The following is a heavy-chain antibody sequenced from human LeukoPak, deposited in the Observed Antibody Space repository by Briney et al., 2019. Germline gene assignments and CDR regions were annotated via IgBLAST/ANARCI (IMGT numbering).Heavy chain of an antibody. CDR1: GGSISSYY. CDR3: AGVTDRGYSYGYDY. CDR2: IYYSGST. D-gene: IGHD5-18*01. Sequence: PSETLSLTCTVSGGSISSYYWSWIRQPPGKGLEWIGYIYYSGSTNYNPSLKSRVTISVDTSKNQFSLKLRSVTAADTAVYYCAGVTDRGYSYGYDYWGQGTLVTVSS. V-gene: IGHV4-59*01. J-gene: IGHJ4*02.